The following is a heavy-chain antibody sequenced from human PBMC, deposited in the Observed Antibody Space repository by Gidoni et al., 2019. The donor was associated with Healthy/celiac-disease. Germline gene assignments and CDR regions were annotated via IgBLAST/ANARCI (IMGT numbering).Heavy chain of an antibody. D-gene: IGHD6-19*01. V-gene: IGHV3-23*01. CDR2: ISGSGGST. CDR1: GFTFSSSA. J-gene: IGHJ4*02. CDR3: AKDPDEVAVVLIDY. Sequence: EVQLLESGGGLVQPGGSLRLYCAASGFTFSSSAMSWVRQAPGKGLEWVSAISGSGGSTYYADSVKGRFTISRDNSKNTLYLQMNSLRAEDTAVYYCAKDPDEVAVVLIDYWGQGTLVTVSS.